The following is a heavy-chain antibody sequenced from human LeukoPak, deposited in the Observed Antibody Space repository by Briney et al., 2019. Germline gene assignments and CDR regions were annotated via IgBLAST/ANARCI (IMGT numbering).Heavy chain of an antibody. J-gene: IGHJ4*02. Sequence: ASVKVSCKASGYTFTSYAMHWVRQAPGQRLEWMGWINAGNGNTKYSQEFQGRVTITRDTSASTACMELSSLRSEDMAVYYCARDYSSSWYSGGFDYWGQGTLVTVSS. CDR2: INAGNGNT. D-gene: IGHD6-13*01. CDR3: ARDYSSSWYSGGFDY. CDR1: GYTFTSYA. V-gene: IGHV1-3*03.